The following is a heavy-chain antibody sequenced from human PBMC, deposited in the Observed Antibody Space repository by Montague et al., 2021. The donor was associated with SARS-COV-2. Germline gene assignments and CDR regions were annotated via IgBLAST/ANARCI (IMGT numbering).Heavy chain of an antibody. CDR1: GGSFSGYY. D-gene: IGHD4-23*01. Sequence: SETLSLTCAVYGGSFSGYYWTWIRQSPGKGLEWIAEINHSGTTNYNFNPSLRSRVTISVDTSKSQFSLKLSSVIAADTGFYYCARWDPQTLTLIGLRGKSASDYWGQGTLVTVSS. J-gene: IGHJ4*02. V-gene: IGHV4-34*01. CDR3: ARWDPQTLTLIGLRGKSASDY. CDR2: INHSGTT.